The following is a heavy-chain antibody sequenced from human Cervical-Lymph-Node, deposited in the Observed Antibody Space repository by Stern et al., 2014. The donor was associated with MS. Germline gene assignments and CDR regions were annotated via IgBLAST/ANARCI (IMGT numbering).Heavy chain of an antibody. CDR2: IYTSGSI. J-gene: IGHJ4*02. V-gene: IGHV4-4*07. CDR3: ARDPSADPFDY. D-gene: IGHD2-15*01. CDR1: GGSISSYY. Sequence: VQLVESGPGLVKPSETLSLTCTASGGSISSYYWSWIRQPAGKGLEWIGRIYTSGSINYNPPLKSPVPMLVDTSNNQFSLNLCSVAAADTAVYYCARDPSADPFDYWGQGTLVTVSS.